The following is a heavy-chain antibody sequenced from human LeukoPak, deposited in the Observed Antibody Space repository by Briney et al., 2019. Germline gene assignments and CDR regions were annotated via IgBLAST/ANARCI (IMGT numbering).Heavy chain of an antibody. D-gene: IGHD3-10*01. V-gene: IGHV4-61*02. CDR1: GGSISSGSYY. CDR2: IYTSGST. J-gene: IGHJ6*03. CDR3: ARGLTMVRGGNYYYIDV. Sequence: SQALSLTCTVSGGSISSGSYYWSWIRQPAGKGLEWIGRIYTSGSTNYNPSRKSRVTISVDTSKNQFSLKLSSVTAADTAVYYCARGLTMVRGGNYYYIDVWGKGTTVTVSS.